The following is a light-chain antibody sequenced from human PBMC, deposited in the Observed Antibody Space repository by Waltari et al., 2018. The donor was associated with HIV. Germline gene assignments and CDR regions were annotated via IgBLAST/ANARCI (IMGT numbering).Light chain of an antibody. Sequence: EILFTQSPATLSLFSGDRATLSSRASQSVSTYLAWYQHKPGQAPRPLIYYAFYRAAGIPARFSGSGSGTDFTLTISNLEPEDSAVYYCQQRSNWPPGSTFGQGTKLEI. CDR3: QQRSNWPPGST. V-gene: IGKV3-11*01. J-gene: IGKJ2*01. CDR1: QSVSTY. CDR2: YAF.